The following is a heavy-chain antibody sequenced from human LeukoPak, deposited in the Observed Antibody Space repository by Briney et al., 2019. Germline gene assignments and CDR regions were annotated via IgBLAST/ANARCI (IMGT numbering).Heavy chain of an antibody. Sequence: ASVKVSCKASGYTFTSYGISWVRQAPGQGLEWMGWISAYNGNTNYAQKLQGRVTMTTDTSTSTVYMELSSLRSEDTAVYYCARVKTGTTSTFDYWGQGTLVTVSS. V-gene: IGHV1-18*01. CDR1: GYTFTSYG. J-gene: IGHJ4*02. CDR3: ARVKTGTTSTFDY. CDR2: ISAYNGNT. D-gene: IGHD1-7*01.